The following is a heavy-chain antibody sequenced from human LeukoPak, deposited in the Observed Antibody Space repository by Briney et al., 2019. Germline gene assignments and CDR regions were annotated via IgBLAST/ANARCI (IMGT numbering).Heavy chain of an antibody. CDR2: IYYGGST. J-gene: IGHJ4*02. CDR1: GGSLSGDY. CDR3: ARDGRGTSSSWSFDY. V-gene: IGHV4-59*01. D-gene: IGHD6-13*01. Sequence: SETLSLTCIVSGGSLSGDYWCWIRQRPRTGLEWVGHIYYGGSTNYNTSLTSRVTISVDTSKKQFSLKLSSVTAADTAVYFCARDGRGTSSSWSFDYWGQGTPITVSS.